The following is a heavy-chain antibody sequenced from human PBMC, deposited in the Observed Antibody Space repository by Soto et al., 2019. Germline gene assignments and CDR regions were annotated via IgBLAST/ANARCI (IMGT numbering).Heavy chain of an antibody. CDR1: GYSFTNYW. D-gene: IGHD6-6*01. Sequence: GESLKISCKGSGYSFTNYWIGWVRQMPGKGLEWMGIIYPGDSDTRYSPSFQGQVTISADKSITTAYLQWSSPKASDTAIYYCALSKQPRPGYYFYGMDVWGQGTTVTVSS. CDR3: ALSKQPRPGYYFYGMDV. V-gene: IGHV5-51*01. CDR2: IYPGDSDT. J-gene: IGHJ6*02.